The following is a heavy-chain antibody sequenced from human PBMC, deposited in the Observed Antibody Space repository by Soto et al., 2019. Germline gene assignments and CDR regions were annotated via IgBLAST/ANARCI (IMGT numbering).Heavy chain of an antibody. J-gene: IGHJ6*02. CDR3: ARGHSTDCSNGVCSFFYNHEMDV. CDR2: INPKSGGT. Sequence: ASVKVSCKSSGYAFINYFVHWVRQAPGQGLEWLGRINPKSGGTSTAQKFQGWVTMTRDTSINTAYMDLTRLRSDDTAVYYCARGHSTDCSNGVCSFFYNHEMDVWGQGTPITV. CDR1: GYAFINYF. D-gene: IGHD2-8*01. V-gene: IGHV1-2*04.